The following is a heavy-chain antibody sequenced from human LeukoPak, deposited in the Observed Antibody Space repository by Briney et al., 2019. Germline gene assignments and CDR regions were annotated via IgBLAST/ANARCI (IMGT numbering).Heavy chain of an antibody. Sequence: KPSETLSLTCTVSGGSIRSSSYYWGWIRRPPGKGLEWIGSIYCSGSTYYNPSLKSRVTISVDTSKNQFSLKLSSVTAADTAVYYCAREDSSGYYDSWGQGTLVTVSS. CDR3: AREDSSGYYDS. V-gene: IGHV4-39*01. D-gene: IGHD3-22*01. CDR1: GGSIRSSSYY. J-gene: IGHJ4*02. CDR2: IYCSGST.